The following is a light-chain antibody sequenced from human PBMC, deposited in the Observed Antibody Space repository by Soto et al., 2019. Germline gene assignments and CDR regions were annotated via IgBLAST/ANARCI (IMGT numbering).Light chain of an antibody. CDR3: QQTYSNPPYT. J-gene: IGKJ2*01. CDR2: AAS. CDR1: QSISSY. V-gene: IGKV1-39*01. Sequence: DIQMTQSPSSLSASVGDRVTITCRASQSISSYLNWYQQKPGKAPKFLIYAASSLQSGVPSRFSGSGSGTDFTLTISSLQPEDFATYYCQQTYSNPPYTFGQGTKLEIK.